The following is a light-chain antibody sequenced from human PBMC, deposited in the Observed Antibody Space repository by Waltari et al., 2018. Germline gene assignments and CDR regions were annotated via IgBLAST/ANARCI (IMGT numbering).Light chain of an antibody. J-gene: IGLJ2*01. CDR1: SSTIGAGYD. V-gene: IGLV1-40*01. Sequence: QSVLTQPPSVSGAPGQRVTISCTGRSSTIGAGYDVHWYQQLPGAAPNLLIFGNNNRPSGVPDRFSGSKSGTSASLAIAGLQVEDEATYFCQSSDTSLSGWIFGGGTKLIVL. CDR2: GNN. CDR3: QSSDTSLSGWI.